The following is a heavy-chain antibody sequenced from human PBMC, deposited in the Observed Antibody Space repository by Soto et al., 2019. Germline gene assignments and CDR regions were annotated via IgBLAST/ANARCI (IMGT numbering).Heavy chain of an antibody. CDR3: ASKFDGRGYSYGLIDY. CDR2: IIPIFGTA. J-gene: IGHJ4*02. CDR1: GGTFSSYA. Sequence: QVQLVQSGAEVKKPGSSVKVSCKASGGTFSSYAISWVRQAPGQGLEWLGGIIPIFGTANYAQKFQGRVTITADESTSTAYMELSSLRSEDTAVYYCASKFDGRGYSYGLIDYWGKGTLVTVSS. D-gene: IGHD5-18*01. V-gene: IGHV1-69*01.